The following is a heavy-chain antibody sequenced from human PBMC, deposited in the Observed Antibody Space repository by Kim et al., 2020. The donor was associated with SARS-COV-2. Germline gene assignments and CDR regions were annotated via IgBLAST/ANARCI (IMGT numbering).Heavy chain of an antibody. CDR2: INHSGST. D-gene: IGHD6-13*01. Sequence: SETLSLTCAVYGGSFSGYYWSWIRQPPGKGLEWIGEINHSGSTNYNPSLKSRVTISVDTSKNQFSLKLSSVTAADTAVYYCARGLRWGMDVWGQGTTVTVSS. CDR1: GGSFSGYY. CDR3: ARGLRWGMDV. J-gene: IGHJ6*02. V-gene: IGHV4-34*01.